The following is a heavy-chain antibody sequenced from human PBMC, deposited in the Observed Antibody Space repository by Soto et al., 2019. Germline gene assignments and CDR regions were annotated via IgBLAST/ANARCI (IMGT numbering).Heavy chain of an antibody. V-gene: IGHV1-2*04. D-gene: IGHD3-10*01. CDR3: ARDLMVRVVIDKGDYYYGMHV. Sequence: QVQLVQSGAEVKKPGASVKVSCKASGYTFTGYYMHWVRQAPGQGLEWMGWINPNSGGTNYAQKFQGWVTMTRDTSISRAYMELSSLRSDDTAVYYCARDLMVRVVIDKGDYYYGMHVWCQGTTVTVSS. CDR1: GYTFTGYY. J-gene: IGHJ6*02. CDR2: INPNSGGT.